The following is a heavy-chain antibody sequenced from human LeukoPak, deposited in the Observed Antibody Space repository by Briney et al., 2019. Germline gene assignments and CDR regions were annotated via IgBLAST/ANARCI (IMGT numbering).Heavy chain of an antibody. J-gene: IGHJ4*02. D-gene: IGHD3-22*01. CDR1: GGSISSSSYY. Sequence: PSETLSLTCTVSGGSISSSSYYWGWIRQPPGKGLEWIGSIYYSGSTYYNPSLKSRVTISVDTSKNQFSLKLSSVTAADTAVYYCARVTYDSSGYYYLDYWGQGTLVTVSS. V-gene: IGHV4-39*01. CDR2: IYYSGST. CDR3: ARVTYDSSGYYYLDY.